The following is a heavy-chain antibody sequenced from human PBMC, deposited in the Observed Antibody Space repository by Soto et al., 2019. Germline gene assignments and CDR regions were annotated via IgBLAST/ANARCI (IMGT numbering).Heavy chain of an antibody. J-gene: IGHJ6*02. Sequence: QVQLVQSGAEEKKPGASVKVSCKASGYPFSNYAMHWVRQAPGQGLEWMGWINAGNGNSKYSQKFQGRVTITRDTSANTAYMELDSLRSEYTAVYYCATSTYCSSSTCYQWYGMDVWGQGTTVTVSS. V-gene: IGHV1-3*05. CDR3: ATSTYCSSSTCYQWYGMDV. D-gene: IGHD2-2*01. CDR2: INAGNGNS. CDR1: GYPFSNYA.